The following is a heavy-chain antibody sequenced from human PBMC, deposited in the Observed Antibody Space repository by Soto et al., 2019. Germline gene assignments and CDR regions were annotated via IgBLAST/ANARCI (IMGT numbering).Heavy chain of an antibody. J-gene: IGHJ4*02. V-gene: IGHV1-46*01. Sequence: GASVKVSCKASGYTFTSYYMHWLRQSPGQGLEWMGIINPSGGSTNYAPKFQGRVTMTRDTSTSTVYMELSSLRSEDTAVYYCARDEITGTFDYWGQGTLVTVSS. D-gene: IGHD1-7*01. CDR2: INPSGGST. CDR3: ARDEITGTFDY. CDR1: GYTFTSYY.